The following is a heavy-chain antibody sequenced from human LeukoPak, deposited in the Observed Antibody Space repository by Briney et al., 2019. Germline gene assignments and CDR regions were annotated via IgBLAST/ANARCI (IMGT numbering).Heavy chain of an antibody. CDR3: ATLGLLRGAGFNLATHFDY. D-gene: IGHD1-26*01. CDR2: VHHTGST. J-gene: IGHJ4*02. V-gene: IGHV4-39*01. Sequence: SETLSLTCTVSGVSISNNYFYWAWIRQPPGKGLELIGYVHHTGSTFHNSSLKSRVTISADTSQNQFSLSLTSVTAADTAVYYCATLGLLRGAGFNLATHFDYWGQGTLVAVSS. CDR1: GVSISNNYFY.